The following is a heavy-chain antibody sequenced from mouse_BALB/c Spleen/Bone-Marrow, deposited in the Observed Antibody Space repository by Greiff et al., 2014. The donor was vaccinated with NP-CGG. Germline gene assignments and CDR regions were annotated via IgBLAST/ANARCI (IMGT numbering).Heavy chain of an antibody. CDR2: IDPANGTT. CDR1: GFNFKDTY. Sequence: EVMLVESGAELVKPGASVKLSCTASGFNFKDTYMHWVKQRPEQGLEWIGRIDPANGTTTYDPKFQGKATITAATSSNTAYMQLSSLTSEDTAVYYCARSYYRYDGAWFAVWGPGTLVTVSA. V-gene: IGHV14-3*02. D-gene: IGHD2-14*01. CDR3: ARSYYRYDGAWFAV. J-gene: IGHJ3*01.